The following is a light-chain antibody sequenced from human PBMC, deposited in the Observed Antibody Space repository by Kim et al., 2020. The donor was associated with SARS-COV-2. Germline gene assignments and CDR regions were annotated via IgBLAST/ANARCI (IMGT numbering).Light chain of an antibody. CDR1: SSDVGYYNY. Sequence: GQTITLSCTGTSSDVGYYNYVSWYQQHPGKAPKLLIFDVTKRPSGVSNRFSGSKSGNTASLTISGLQAEDEADYYCSSYTSSNTLVFGGGTQLTVL. V-gene: IGLV2-14*04. CDR2: DVT. CDR3: SSYTSSNTLV. J-gene: IGLJ2*01.